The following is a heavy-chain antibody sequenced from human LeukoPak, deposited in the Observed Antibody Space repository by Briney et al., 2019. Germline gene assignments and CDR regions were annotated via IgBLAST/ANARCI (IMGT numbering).Heavy chain of an antibody. Sequence: SETLSLTCTVSGGSIRSYYWSWFRQPPGKGLEYIGYIYYTGPTNYNPSLKSRVTISVDTSKNQFSLKLSSVTAADTAVYYCARGPARYDFWSGYFGYWGQGTLVTVSS. J-gene: IGHJ4*02. CDR2: IYYTGPT. CDR1: GGSIRSYY. CDR3: ARGPARYDFWSGYFGY. V-gene: IGHV4-59*01. D-gene: IGHD3-3*01.